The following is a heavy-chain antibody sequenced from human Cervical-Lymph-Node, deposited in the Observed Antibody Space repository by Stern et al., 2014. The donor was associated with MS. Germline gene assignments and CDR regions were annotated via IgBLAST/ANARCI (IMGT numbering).Heavy chain of an antibody. Sequence: VQLVQSGGGLVKPGGSLRLSCAASGFMFSVYYMSWVRQAPGKVLEWLSHISSSGRTIYYADSMKGRFNISRDNAKSSLYLQMYSLRVEDTAVYFCARTGADGYEGADSWGQGTLVTVSS. V-gene: IGHV3-11*01. J-gene: IGHJ4*02. CDR1: GFMFSVYY. D-gene: IGHD5-12*01. CDR2: ISSSGRTI. CDR3: ARTGADGYEGADS.